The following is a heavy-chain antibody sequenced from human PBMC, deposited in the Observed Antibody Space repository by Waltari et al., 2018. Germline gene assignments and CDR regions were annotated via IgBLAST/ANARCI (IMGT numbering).Heavy chain of an antibody. J-gene: IGHJ5*02. CDR1: GYTFTKYG. V-gene: IGHV7-4-1*02. Sequence: QVQLVQSGSELKKPGASVQVSCKAAGYTFTKYGLTGVRQAPGQGHEWMGWIDTNTGNPTYAQGFTGRFVFSLDTSVSTAYLQISSLKAEDTAVYYCAREEGIPGGIVYNWLDPWGQGTLVTVSS. D-gene: IGHD2-2*01. CDR3: AREEGIPGGIVYNWLDP. CDR2: IDTNTGNP.